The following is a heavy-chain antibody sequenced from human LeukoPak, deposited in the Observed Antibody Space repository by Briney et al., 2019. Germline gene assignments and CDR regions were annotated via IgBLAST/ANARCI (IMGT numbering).Heavy chain of an antibody. V-gene: IGHV1-18*01. CDR2: ISAYNGDT. D-gene: IGHD5-24*01. CDR1: GYTFSIYG. J-gene: IGHJ4*02. Sequence: ASVKVSCKASGYTFSIYGITWVRQAPGQGLEWMGWISAYNGDTEYAQRLQGRVTMTTDTSTSTAYMELRSLRSDDTAVYYCARDLEMATTRSFDYWGQGTLVTVSS. CDR3: ARDLEMATTRSFDY.